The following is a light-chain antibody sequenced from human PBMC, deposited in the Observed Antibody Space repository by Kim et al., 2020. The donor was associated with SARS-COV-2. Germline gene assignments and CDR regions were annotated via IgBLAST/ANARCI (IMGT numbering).Light chain of an antibody. Sequence: QSVTISCTGTSSDVGGYNYVSWYQQHPGKAPKLVIYAVSKRPSGVPDRFSGSKSGNTASLTISGLQAEDEADYYCCSYAGNYTLVFGGGTQLTV. CDR2: AVS. CDR1: SSDVGGYNY. V-gene: IGLV2-11*01. CDR3: CSYAGNYTLV. J-gene: IGLJ3*02.